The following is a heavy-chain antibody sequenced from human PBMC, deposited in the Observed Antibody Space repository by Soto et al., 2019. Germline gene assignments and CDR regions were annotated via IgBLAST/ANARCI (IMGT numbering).Heavy chain of an antibody. Sequence: SETLSLTCTVSGGSISSYYWSWIRQPPGKGLEWIGYIYYSGSTNYNPSLKSRVTISVDTSKNQFSLKLSSVTAADTAVYYCARAPGDYFDYWGQGTLVTVSS. J-gene: IGHJ4*02. CDR1: GGSISSYY. CDR2: IYYSGST. V-gene: IGHV4-59*01. CDR3: ARAPGDYFDY.